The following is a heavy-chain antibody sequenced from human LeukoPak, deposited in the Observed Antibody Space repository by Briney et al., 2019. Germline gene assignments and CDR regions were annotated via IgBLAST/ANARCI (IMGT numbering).Heavy chain of an antibody. D-gene: IGHD2-2*01. Sequence: SETLSLTCPVSGGSISSYYWSWIRQRPGKGLEWIGYIYYSGSTNYNPSLKSRVTISVDTSKNQFSLKLSSVTAADTAVYYCARDIGYCSSTSCYGDAFDIWGQGTMVTVSS. CDR1: GGSISSYY. J-gene: IGHJ3*02. CDR3: ARDIGYCSSTSCYGDAFDI. CDR2: IYYSGST. V-gene: IGHV4-59*01.